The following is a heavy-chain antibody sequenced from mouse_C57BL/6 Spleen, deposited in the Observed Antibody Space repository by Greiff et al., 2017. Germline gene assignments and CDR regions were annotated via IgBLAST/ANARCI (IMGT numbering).Heavy chain of an antibody. CDR2: ISDGGSYT. V-gene: IGHV5-4*01. CDR1: GFTFSSYA. D-gene: IGHD1-1*01. CDR3: ARDRDYYGSSYEKYFDY. Sequence: EVHLVESGGGLVKPGGSLKLSCAASGFTFSSYAMSWVRQTPEKRLEWVATISDGGSYTYYPDNVKGRFTISRDNAKNNLYLQMSHLKSEDTAMYYCARDRDYYGSSYEKYFDYWGQGTTLTVSS. J-gene: IGHJ2*01.